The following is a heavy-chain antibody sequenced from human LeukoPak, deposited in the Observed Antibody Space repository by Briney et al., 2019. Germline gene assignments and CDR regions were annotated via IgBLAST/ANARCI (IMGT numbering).Heavy chain of an antibody. CDR1: GGSISSSSYY. CDR3: ARQGGYSGSYWFDP. CDR2: NYYSGST. Sequence: SETLSLTCTVSGGSISSSSYYWGCIRPPPGKGLEWIGSNYYSGSTYYNPPLKSLVTISVDTSKTQFSLKLSSVTAADTAVYYCARQGGYSGSYWFDPWGQGTLVTVSS. J-gene: IGHJ5*02. V-gene: IGHV4-39*01. D-gene: IGHD1-26*01.